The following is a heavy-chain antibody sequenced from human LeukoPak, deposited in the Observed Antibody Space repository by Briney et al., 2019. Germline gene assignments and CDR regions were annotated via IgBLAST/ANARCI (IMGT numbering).Heavy chain of an antibody. CDR1: GFTFSSYG. Sequence: PGGSLRLSCAASGFTFSSYGMHWVHQAPGKGLEWVAVISYDGSNKYYADSVKGRFTISRDNSKNTLYLQMNSLRAEDTAVYYCAKALEFVVVTATPPDYWGQGTLVTVSS. CDR2: ISYDGSNK. J-gene: IGHJ4*02. V-gene: IGHV3-30*18. CDR3: AKALEFVVVTATPPDY. D-gene: IGHD2-21*02.